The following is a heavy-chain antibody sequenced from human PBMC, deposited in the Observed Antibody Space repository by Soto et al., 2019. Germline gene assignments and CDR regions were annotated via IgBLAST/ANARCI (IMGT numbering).Heavy chain of an antibody. Sequence: GGSLRLSCAASGFSFSSYAMSWVRQAPGKGLEWVSSISGSGGSTYYADSVKGRFTFSRDNSKNTLSLQMNSLGAEDTAVYYCAKDYYFDYWGQGTLVTVSS. CDR3: AKDYYFDY. J-gene: IGHJ4*02. V-gene: IGHV3-23*01. CDR1: GFSFSSYA. CDR2: ISGSGGST.